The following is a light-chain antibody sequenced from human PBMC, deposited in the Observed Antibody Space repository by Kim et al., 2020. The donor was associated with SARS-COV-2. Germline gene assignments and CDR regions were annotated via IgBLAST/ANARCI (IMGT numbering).Light chain of an antibody. V-gene: IGKV3-15*01. J-gene: IGKJ1*01. CDR3: QQYNNWPQT. Sequence: VAPGERATLSCRASQSVSSNLAWYQQKPGQAPRLLIYGASTRATGIPARFSGSGSETEFTLTINNLQSEDFAVYYCQQYNNWPQTFGQGTKVDIK. CDR2: GAS. CDR1: QSVSSN.